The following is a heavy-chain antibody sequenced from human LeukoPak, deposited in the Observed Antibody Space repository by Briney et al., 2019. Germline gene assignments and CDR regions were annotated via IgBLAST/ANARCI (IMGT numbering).Heavy chain of an antibody. D-gene: IGHD6-13*01. CDR1: GGSISSYF. CDR3: ARALRQQLVTGWFDP. CDR2: VYYSGAT. Sequence: KPSETLSLTCTVSGGSISSYFWSWIRQPPGKGLEWIGYVYYSGATNYNPYLKSRVTISVDTSKNQFSLKLISVTAADTAVYYCARALRQQLVTGWFDPWGQGTLVTVSS. J-gene: IGHJ5*02. V-gene: IGHV4-59*01.